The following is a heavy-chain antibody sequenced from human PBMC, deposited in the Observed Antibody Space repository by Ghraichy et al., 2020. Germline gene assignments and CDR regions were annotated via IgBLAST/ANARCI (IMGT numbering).Heavy chain of an antibody. D-gene: IGHD1-26*01. V-gene: IGHV3-23*01. CDR3: AKGLEWEPGGGMDV. CDR2: ISGSGGST. CDR1: GFTFSSYA. Sequence: GGSLRLSCAASGFTFSSYAMSWVRQAPGKGLEWVSAISGSGGSTYYADSVKGRFTISRDNSKNTLYLQMNSLRAEDTAVYYCAKGLEWEPGGGMDVWGQGTTVTVSS. J-gene: IGHJ6*02.